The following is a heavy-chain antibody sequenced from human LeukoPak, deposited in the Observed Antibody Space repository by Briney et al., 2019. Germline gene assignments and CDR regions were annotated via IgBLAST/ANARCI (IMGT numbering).Heavy chain of an antibody. V-gene: IGHV1-2*02. CDR3: ARAVTPKSHCSGGSCRGTDFDL. CDR1: GYTFTGYY. CDR2: INPNSGGT. Sequence: ASVKVSCKASGYTFTGYYMHWVRQAPGQGLEWMGWINPNSGGTNYAQKFQGRVTMTRDTSISTAYMELSSLRSEDTAVYYCARAVTPKSHCSGGSCRGTDFDLWGRGTLVTVSS. J-gene: IGHJ2*01. D-gene: IGHD2-15*01.